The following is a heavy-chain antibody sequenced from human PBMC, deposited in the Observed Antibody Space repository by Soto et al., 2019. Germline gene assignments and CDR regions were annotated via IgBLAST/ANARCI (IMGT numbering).Heavy chain of an antibody. CDR2: IYHSGST. D-gene: IGHD6-6*01. CDR1: GYSISSGYY. CDR3: ARDPMGKQLAPPDY. Sequence: SETLSLTCAVSGYSISSGYYWGWIRQPPGKGLEWIGSIYHSGSTYYNPSLKSRVTISVDTSKNQFSLKLSSVTAADTAVYYCARDPMGKQLAPPDYWGQGTLVTVSS. J-gene: IGHJ4*02. V-gene: IGHV4-38-2*02.